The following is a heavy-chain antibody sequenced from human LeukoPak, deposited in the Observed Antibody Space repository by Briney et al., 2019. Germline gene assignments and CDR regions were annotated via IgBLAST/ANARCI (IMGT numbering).Heavy chain of an antibody. Sequence: GGSLRLSCAVSGFTFSTFGMHWVRQAPGKGLEWVANIWYDGINKYYADSVKGRFTISRDNSKNTLYLQTNSLTAEDTAVYYCAKGVHSSGWWGTPPRDYLDYWGQGTLVTVSS. CDR2: IWYDGINK. CDR1: GFTFSTFG. V-gene: IGHV3-33*06. J-gene: IGHJ4*02. CDR3: AKGVHSSGWWGTPPRDYLDY. D-gene: IGHD6-19*01.